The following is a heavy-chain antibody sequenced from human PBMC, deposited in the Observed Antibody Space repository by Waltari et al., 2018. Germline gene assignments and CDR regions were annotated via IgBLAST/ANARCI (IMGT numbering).Heavy chain of an antibody. D-gene: IGHD2-8*02. V-gene: IGHV1-2*04. CDR1: GYTFTDYH. J-gene: IGHJ4*02. Sequence: QVQLVQSGAEVTKPGASVQVSCTPSGYTFTDYHIHWVRQAPGQGLEWMGWINPKSGGTYYAQTFQGWVTMTRDTSTSTVYMELSSLKSDDTAVYYCARRSCTGECYAPYVYWGQESLVTVSS. CDR2: INPKSGGT. CDR3: ARRSCTGECYAPYVY.